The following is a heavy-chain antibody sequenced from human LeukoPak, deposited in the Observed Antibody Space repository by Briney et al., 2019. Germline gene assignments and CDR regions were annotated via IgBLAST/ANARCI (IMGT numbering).Heavy chain of an antibody. V-gene: IGHV3-23*01. D-gene: IGHD3-9*01. J-gene: IGHJ4*02. CDR2: ISGSGGST. CDR3: AKASDYDILTGYYPFDY. Sequence: GGSLRLSCAASGFTFSSYAMSWVRQAPGKGLEWVSAISGSGGSTYYEDSVKGRFTISRDNSKNTLYLQMNSLRAEDTAVYYCAKASDYDILTGYYPFDYWGQGTLVTVSS. CDR1: GFTFSSYA.